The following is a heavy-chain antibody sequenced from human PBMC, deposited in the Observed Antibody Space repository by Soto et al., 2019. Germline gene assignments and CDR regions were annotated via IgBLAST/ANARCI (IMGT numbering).Heavy chain of an antibody. Sequence: PSETLSLTCTVSGGSISSGGYHWGWIRQPPGKGLEWIGSIYYSGSTYYNPSLKSRVTISVDTSKNQFSLKLSSVTAADTAVYYCARLRGFDPHCSSTSCSYFDYWGQGTLVTVSS. CDR2: IYYSGST. CDR1: GGSISSGGYH. D-gene: IGHD2-2*01. J-gene: IGHJ4*02. CDR3: ARLRGFDPHCSSTSCSYFDY. V-gene: IGHV4-39*01.